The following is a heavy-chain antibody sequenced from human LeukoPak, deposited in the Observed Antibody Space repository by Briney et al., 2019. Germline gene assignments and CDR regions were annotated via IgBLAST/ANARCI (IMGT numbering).Heavy chain of an antibody. V-gene: IGHV1-2*02. D-gene: IGHD5-24*01. CDR2: INPNGGGT. CDR1: GYTFTGYY. J-gene: IGHJ4*02. Sequence: ASVKVSCKASGYTFTGYYMHWVRQAPGQGLEWMGWINPNGGGTNYAQKFQGRVTMTRDTSISTAYMELSRLRSDDTAVYYCAHSRDGYSQFDYWGQGTLVTVSS. CDR3: AHSRDGYSQFDY.